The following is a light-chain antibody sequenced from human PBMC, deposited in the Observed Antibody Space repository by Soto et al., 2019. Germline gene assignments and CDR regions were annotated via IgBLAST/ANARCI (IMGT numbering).Light chain of an antibody. CDR1: QVISSY. V-gene: IGKV1D-8*01. CDR3: KQYYGXPPT. Sequence: VIWMTQSPSLLSASTGDRVTISFRMSQVISSYLAWYQQKPGKAPELLIYAASTFQSGVPSRFSGSGSGTDVTLTISCLQSEDFATYHCKQYYGXPPTCGKRTKV. CDR2: AAS. J-gene: IGKJ1*01.